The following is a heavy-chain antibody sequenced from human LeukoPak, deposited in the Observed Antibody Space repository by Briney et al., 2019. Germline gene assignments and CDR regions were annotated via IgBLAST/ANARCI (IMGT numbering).Heavy chain of an antibody. J-gene: IGHJ4*02. CDR2: IIPIFGTA. CDR1: GGTFSSYA. Sequence: EASVKVSCKASGGTFSSYAISWVRQAPGQGLEWMGGIIPIFGTANYAQKFQGRVTITADESTSTAYMELSSLRSEDTAVYYCARPSIDFGSGYYSPFDYWGQGTLVTVSS. CDR3: ARPSIDFGSGYYSPFDY. V-gene: IGHV1-69*13. D-gene: IGHD3-3*01.